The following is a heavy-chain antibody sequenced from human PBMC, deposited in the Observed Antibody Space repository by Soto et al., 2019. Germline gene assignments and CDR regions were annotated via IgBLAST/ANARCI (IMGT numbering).Heavy chain of an antibody. Sequence: GGSLRLSCAASGFTFSSYAMSWVRQAPGKGLEWVSAISGSGGSTYYADSVKGRFTISRDNSKNTLYLQMNSLRAEDTAVYYCAKGSPHCTNGVCYTPWSGSLSRGQGTPVTVSS. CDR2: ISGSGGST. V-gene: IGHV3-23*01. CDR1: GFTFSSYA. J-gene: IGHJ4*02. D-gene: IGHD2-8*01. CDR3: AKGSPHCTNGVCYTPWSGSLS.